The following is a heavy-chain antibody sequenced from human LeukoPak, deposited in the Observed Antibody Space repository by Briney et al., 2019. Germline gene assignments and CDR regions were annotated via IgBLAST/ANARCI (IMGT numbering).Heavy chain of an antibody. CDR3: ATFSSIVVVPAAPFDY. J-gene: IGHJ4*02. D-gene: IGHD2-2*01. V-gene: IGHV1-24*01. Sequence: ASVKVSCKVSGYTLTELSMHWVRQAPGKGLEWMGGFDPEDGETIYAQKFQGRVTMTEDTSTDTAYMELSSLRSEDTAVYYCATFSSIVVVPAAPFDYWGQGTLVTASS. CDR2: FDPEDGET. CDR1: GYTLTELS.